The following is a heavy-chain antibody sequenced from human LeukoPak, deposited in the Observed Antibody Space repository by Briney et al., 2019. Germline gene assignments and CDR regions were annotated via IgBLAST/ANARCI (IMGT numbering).Heavy chain of an antibody. Sequence: GGSLRLSCAASGFTLSDYDMSWIRQAPGKGLEWVSYISSSSGYTNYADSVKGRFTISRDSAKNSLYLQMNSLRAEDSAVYYCASSGVRITAPGLYFDYWGQGTLVTVSS. CDR3: ASSGVRITAPGLYFDY. CDR2: ISSSSGYT. V-gene: IGHV3-11*06. CDR1: GFTLSDYD. J-gene: IGHJ4*02. D-gene: IGHD6-13*01.